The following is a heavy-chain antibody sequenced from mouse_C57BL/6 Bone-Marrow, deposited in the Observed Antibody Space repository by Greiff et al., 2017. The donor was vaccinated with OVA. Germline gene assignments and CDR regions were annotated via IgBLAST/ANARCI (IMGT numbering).Heavy chain of an antibody. CDR1: GYTFTSYW. J-gene: IGHJ2*01. CDR2: IDPSDSYT. Sequence: QVQLQQPGAELVMPGASVKLSCKASGYTFTSYWMHWVKQRPGQGLEWIGEIDPSDSYTNYNQKFKGKSTLTVDKSSSTAYMQLSSLTSEDSAVYYCARDDGYYVFDYWGQGTTLTVSS. V-gene: IGHV1-69*01. CDR3: ARDDGYYVFDY. D-gene: IGHD2-3*01.